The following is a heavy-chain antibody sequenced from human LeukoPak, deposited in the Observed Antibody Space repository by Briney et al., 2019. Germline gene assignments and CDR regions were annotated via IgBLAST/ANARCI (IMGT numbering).Heavy chain of an antibody. D-gene: IGHD3-16*01. CDR2: ISGSDDSA. Sequence: GGSLRLSCATSGFTFSSYAMNWVRQAPGKGLEWVSAISGSDDSAYYADSVKGRFTISRDKSKNTLYLQMHSLRAEDTAVYYCAREVNSGGVNTLDYWGQGTLVTVSS. CDR1: GFTFSSYA. V-gene: IGHV3-23*01. J-gene: IGHJ4*02. CDR3: AREVNSGGVNTLDY.